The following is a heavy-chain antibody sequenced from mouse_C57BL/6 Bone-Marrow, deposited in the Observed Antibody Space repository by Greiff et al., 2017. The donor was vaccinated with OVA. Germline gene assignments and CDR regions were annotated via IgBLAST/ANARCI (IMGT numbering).Heavy chain of an antibody. CDR1: GYTFTSYW. CDR2: IDPSDSYT. V-gene: IGHV1-69*01. CDR3: ARQGPGYAMDY. J-gene: IGHJ4*01. Sequence: QVQLKQPGAELVMPGASVKLSCKASGYTFTSYWMHWVKQRPGQGLEWIGEIDPSDSYTNYNQKFKGKSTLTVDKSSSTAYMQLSSLTSEDSAVYYCARQGPGYAMDYWGQGTSVTVSS.